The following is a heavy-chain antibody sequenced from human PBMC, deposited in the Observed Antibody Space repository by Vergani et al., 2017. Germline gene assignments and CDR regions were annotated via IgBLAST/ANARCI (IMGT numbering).Heavy chain of an antibody. CDR2: INSDGDST. CDR1: GFTSSNYW. CDR3: ARDGWELLDYFYYMDV. V-gene: IGHV3-74*01. J-gene: IGHJ6*03. Sequence: VQLVESGGGLVQPGGSLRLSCTASGFTSSNYWMQWVRQAPGKGLMWVSRINSDGDSTSYADSVKGRFTISRDNAKNTLYLQMDSLRAEDTAVYYCARDGWELLDYFYYMDVWGKGTTVTVSS. D-gene: IGHD1-26*01.